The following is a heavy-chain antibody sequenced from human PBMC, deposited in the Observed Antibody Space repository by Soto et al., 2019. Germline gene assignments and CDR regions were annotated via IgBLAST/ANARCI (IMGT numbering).Heavy chain of an antibody. V-gene: IGHV1-8*01. Sequence: ASVKVSCKASGYTFTSYDINWVRQATGQGLEWMGWMNPNSGNTGYAQKFQGRVTMTRNTSISTAYMELSSLRSEDTAVYYCARESRYCSGGSCYLLPGIAYWGQGTRVTVAS. D-gene: IGHD2-15*01. CDR3: ARESRYCSGGSCYLLPGIAY. CDR1: GYTFTSYD. CDR2: MNPNSGNT. J-gene: IGHJ4*02.